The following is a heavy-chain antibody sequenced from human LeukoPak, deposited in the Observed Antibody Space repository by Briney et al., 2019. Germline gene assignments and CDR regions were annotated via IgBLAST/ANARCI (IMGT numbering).Heavy chain of an antibody. CDR1: GGSISSYY. CDR2: IHYSGST. V-gene: IGHV4-59*01. Sequence: SETLSLTCTVSGGSISSYYWSWIRQPPGKGLEWIGYIHYSGSTNYNPSLKTRVTMSVDTPKNQFSLKLTSATAADTAVYYCARASSSSWYFDYWGQGTVVTVSS. D-gene: IGHD6-13*01. J-gene: IGHJ4*02. CDR3: ARASSSSWYFDY.